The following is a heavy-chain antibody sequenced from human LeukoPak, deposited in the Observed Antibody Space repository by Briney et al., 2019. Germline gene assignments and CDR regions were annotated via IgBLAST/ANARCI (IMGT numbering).Heavy chain of an antibody. CDR1: GGSISSYY. J-gene: IGHJ4*02. CDR2: IYYSGST. Sequence: KPSETLSLTCTVSGGSISSYYWSWIRQPPGKGLEWIGYIYYSGSTNYNPSLKSRVTISVDTSKNQFSLKLSSVTAADTAVYYCARHLPGGYGDYQYYFDYWGQGTLVTVSS. V-gene: IGHV4-59*08. CDR3: ARHLPGGYGDYQYYFDY. D-gene: IGHD4-17*01.